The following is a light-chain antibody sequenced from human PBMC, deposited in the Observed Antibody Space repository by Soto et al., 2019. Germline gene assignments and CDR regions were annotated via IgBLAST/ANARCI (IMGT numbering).Light chain of an antibody. CDR2: AAS. V-gene: IGKV1-39*01. CDR3: QRSFRTPLT. CDR1: QSISSY. Sequence: DIQMTQSPSSLSASVGDRVTITCRASQSISSYLNWYQQKPGKAPKLLIYAASSLQSGVPSRFSRSGSGTDFTLTISSLQPEDFATYYCQRSFRTPLTFGGGTKVEMK. J-gene: IGKJ4*01.